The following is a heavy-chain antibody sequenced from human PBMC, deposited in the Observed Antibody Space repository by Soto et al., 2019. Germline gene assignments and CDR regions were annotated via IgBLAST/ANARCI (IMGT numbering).Heavy chain of an antibody. CDR3: VRTSHYGSGSWNFDD. D-gene: IGHD3-10*01. CDR2: TRNKANSYST. CDR1: GFTFSDHY. V-gene: IGHV3-72*01. J-gene: IGHJ4*02. Sequence: EVQLVEAGGGLVQPGGSLRLSCAASGFTFSDHYIDWVRQAPGKGLEWGGRTRNKANSYSTEYAASVRGRFTISRDESKISLYLQMNSLHTEATVVYYCVRTSHYGSGSWNFDDWGQGTLVTVSS.